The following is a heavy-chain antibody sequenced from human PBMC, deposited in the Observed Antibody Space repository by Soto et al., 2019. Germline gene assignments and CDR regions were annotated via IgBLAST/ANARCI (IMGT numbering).Heavy chain of an antibody. D-gene: IGHD2-21*02. Sequence: LVESGGALVYPGGSLRLSCIASGFSFSDYSMNWVRQAPGKGLQWVSYISSSSDKTYYADSVKGRFTVSRDNAKNALFLEMNSLRDEDPATYYCARLPKGSLVTAWGQGTRVTVSS. CDR2: ISSSSDKT. V-gene: IGHV3-48*02. J-gene: IGHJ4*02. CDR1: GFSFSDYS. CDR3: ARLPKGSLVTA.